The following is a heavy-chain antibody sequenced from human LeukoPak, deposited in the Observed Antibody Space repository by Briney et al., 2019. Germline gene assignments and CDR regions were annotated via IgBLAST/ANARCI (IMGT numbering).Heavy chain of an antibody. CDR2: ISGSGGST. CDR1: GFTFSSYA. J-gene: IGHJ4*02. V-gene: IGHV3-23*01. D-gene: IGHD6-19*01. Sequence: PGGSLRLSCAASGFTFSSYAMSWVRQAPGKGLEWVSAISGSGGSTYYADSVKGRFTISRDNSKNTLYLQMNSPRAEDTAVYYCAKGSGWYLALSVHDYWGQGTLVTVSS. CDR3: AKGSGWYLALSVHDY.